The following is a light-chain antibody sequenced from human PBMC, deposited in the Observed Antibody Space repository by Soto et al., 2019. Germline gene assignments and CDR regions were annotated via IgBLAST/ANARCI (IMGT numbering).Light chain of an antibody. V-gene: IGKV4-1*01. CDR3: QQGKSFPLT. CDR2: WAS. J-gene: IGKJ4*01. CDR1: QSVLYSSNNKNY. Sequence: DIVMTQSPDSLAVSLGERATINCKSSQSVLYSSNNKNYLAWYQQKPGQPPKLLIYWASTRESGVPDRFSGSGSGTDFTLTISSLQAEDVAVYYCQQGKSFPLTFGGGTKVDIK.